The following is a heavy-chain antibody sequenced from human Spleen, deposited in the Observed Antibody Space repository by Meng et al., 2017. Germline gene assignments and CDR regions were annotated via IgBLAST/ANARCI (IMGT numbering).Heavy chain of an antibody. Sequence: ASVKVSCKASGHTLTNYGISWVRQAPGQGLKWMGWISAYSGDTNYAHNLQGRVTMTTDTSTSTAYMELRSLRSDDTAVYYCARDYMVYTEILPTDALDIWGRGTMVTVSS. D-gene: IGHD2-8*01. J-gene: IGHJ3*02. CDR3: ARDYMVYTEILPTDALDI. CDR1: GHTLTNYG. V-gene: IGHV1-18*01. CDR2: ISAYSGDT.